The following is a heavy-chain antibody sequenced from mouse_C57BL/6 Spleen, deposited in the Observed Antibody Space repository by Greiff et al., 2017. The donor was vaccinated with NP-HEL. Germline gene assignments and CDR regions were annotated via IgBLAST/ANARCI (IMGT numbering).Heavy chain of an antibody. D-gene: IGHD1-1*01. CDR3: ARDYYGSSYGWYFDV. CDR1: CYSITSGYY. V-gene: IGHV3-6*01. J-gene: IGHJ1*03. CDR2: ISYDGSN. Sequence: EVQLQESGPGLVKPSQSLSLTCSVTCYSITSGYYWNWIRQFPGNKLEWMGYISYDGSNNYNPSLKNRISITRDTSKNQFFLKLNSVTTEDTATYYCARDYYGSSYGWYFDVWGTGTTVTVSS.